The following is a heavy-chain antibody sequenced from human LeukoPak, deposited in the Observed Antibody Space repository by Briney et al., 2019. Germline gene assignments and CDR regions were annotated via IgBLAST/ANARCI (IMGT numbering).Heavy chain of an antibody. CDR2: INHSGST. J-gene: IGHJ3*02. V-gene: IGHV4-34*01. CDR1: GGSFSGYY. Sequence: SETLSLTCAVYGGSFSGYYWSWIRQPPGKGLEWIGEINHSGSTNYNPSLKSRVTISVDTSKNQFPLKLSSVTAADTAVYYCARGSGHIVVVTAVRAFDIWGQGTMVTVSS. CDR3: ARGSGHIVVVTAVRAFDI. D-gene: IGHD2-21*02.